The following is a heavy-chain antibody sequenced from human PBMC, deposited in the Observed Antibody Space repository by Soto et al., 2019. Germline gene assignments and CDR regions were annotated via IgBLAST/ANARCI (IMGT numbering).Heavy chain of an antibody. CDR1: GFTFSTYW. Sequence: EVQLVESGGGLVQPGGSLRLSCAASGFTFSTYWMSWVRQAPGKGLEWVANIKHDGSEKYYVDSVKGRFTISRDNAKNSLYLQVNSLRPEDTAADYCAGEEWWFDYWGQGTLVTVSS. CDR3: AGEEWWFDY. V-gene: IGHV3-7*01. CDR2: IKHDGSEK. J-gene: IGHJ4*02. D-gene: IGHD2-15*01.